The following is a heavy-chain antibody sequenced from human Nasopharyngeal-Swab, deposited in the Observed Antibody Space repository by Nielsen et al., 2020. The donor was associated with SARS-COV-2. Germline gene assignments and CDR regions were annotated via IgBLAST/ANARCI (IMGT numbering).Heavy chain of an antibody. CDR1: GFTFSGYS. D-gene: IGHD6-19*01. V-gene: IGHV3-48*04. J-gene: IGHJ4*02. Sequence: GESLKISCAASGFTFSGYSMNWVRQAPGKGLEWVSYISSSSSTIYYADSVKGRFTISRDNAKNSLYLQMNSLRAEDTAVYYCARDLAVACKSFDYWGQGTLVTVSS. CDR3: ARDLAVACKSFDY. CDR2: ISSSSSTI.